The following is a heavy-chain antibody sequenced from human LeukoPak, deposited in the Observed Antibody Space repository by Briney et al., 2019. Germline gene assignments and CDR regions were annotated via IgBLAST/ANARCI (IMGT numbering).Heavy chain of an antibody. J-gene: IGHJ4*02. V-gene: IGHV3-23*01. D-gene: IGHD3-10*01. CDR3: AEDLRPDYYGSGIEN. Sequence: GGSLRLSCAASGFTFSSYAMSWVRQAPGKGLEWVSAISGSGGSTYYADSVKGRFTISRDNSKNTLYLQMNSLRAEDTAVYYCAEDLRPDYYGSGIENWGQGTLVTISS. CDR1: GFTFSSYA. CDR2: ISGSGGST.